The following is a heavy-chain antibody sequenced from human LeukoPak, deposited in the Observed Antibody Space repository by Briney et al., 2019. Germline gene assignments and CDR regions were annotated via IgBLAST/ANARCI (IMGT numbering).Heavy chain of an antibody. Sequence: GGSLRLSCAASGFTFSSYAMHWVRQAPGKGLEWVAVISYDGSNKYYADSVKGRFTISRDNSKNTLYLQMNSLRAEDTAVYYCAKKTRKAIAVASPFDYWGQGTLVTVSP. D-gene: IGHD6-19*01. CDR1: GFTFSSYA. CDR2: ISYDGSNK. V-gene: IGHV3-30-3*02. CDR3: AKKTRKAIAVASPFDY. J-gene: IGHJ4*02.